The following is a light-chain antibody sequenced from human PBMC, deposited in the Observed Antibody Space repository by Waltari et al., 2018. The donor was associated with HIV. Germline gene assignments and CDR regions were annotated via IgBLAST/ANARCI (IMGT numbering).Light chain of an antibody. CDR1: QSLFLSPTKNNY. CDR2: WAS. J-gene: IGKJ3*01. Sequence: DVVMTQSPDSLALSLGERATINCKSSQSLFLSPTKNNYLAWYQQKPGQPPKLLIYWASTRESGFPDRCSGGGSETDFTLTISSLQAEDVAVYFCQQYYYFPQTFGPGTKVDI. V-gene: IGKV4-1*01. CDR3: QQYYYFPQT.